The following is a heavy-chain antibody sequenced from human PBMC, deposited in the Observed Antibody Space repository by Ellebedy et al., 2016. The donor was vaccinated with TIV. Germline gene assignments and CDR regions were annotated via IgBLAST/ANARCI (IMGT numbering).Heavy chain of an antibody. CDR2: INPNSGGT. J-gene: IGHJ5*01. Sequence: ASVKVSXXASGYTFIDYYMYWVRHAPGQGLEWLGWINPNSGGTKSAQKFQGRVTMTRDTSISTAYMELSRLRSDDTAVYYCARRIRETTGLDSWGQGTLVTVSS. V-gene: IGHV1-2*02. CDR1: GYTFIDYY. CDR3: ARRIRETTGLDS. D-gene: IGHD4-17*01.